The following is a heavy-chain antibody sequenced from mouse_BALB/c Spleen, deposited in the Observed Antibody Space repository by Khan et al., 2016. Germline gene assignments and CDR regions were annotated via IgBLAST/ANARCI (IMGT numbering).Heavy chain of an antibody. CDR1: GFTFTDYY. V-gene: IGHV7-3*02. J-gene: IGHJ2*01. D-gene: IGHD2-2*01. CDR3: ARDDPNYGYDGQPFDY. CDR2: IRNKANGYTT. Sequence: EVQLQESGGGLVQPGGSLRLSCATSGFTFTDYYMSWVRQPPGKALEWLGFIRNKANGYTTEYSASVKGRFTISRDNSQSILYLQMNTLRAEDSATYYCARDDPNYGYDGQPFDYWGPGTTLTVSS.